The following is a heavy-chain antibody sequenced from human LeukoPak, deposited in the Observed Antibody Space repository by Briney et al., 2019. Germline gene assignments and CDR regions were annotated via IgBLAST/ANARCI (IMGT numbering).Heavy chain of an antibody. CDR1: GFTFSSYW. D-gene: IGHD6-19*01. V-gene: IGHV3-74*01. CDR3: ARGFGSGWRVDYGMDV. CDR2: INSDGSST. J-gene: IGHJ6*02. Sequence: PGGSLRLSCAASGFTFSSYWMHWVRQAPGKGLVWVSRINSDGSSTSYADSVKGRFTISRDNAKNTLYLQMNSLRAEDTAVYYCARGFGSGWRVDYGMDVWGQGTTVTVSS.